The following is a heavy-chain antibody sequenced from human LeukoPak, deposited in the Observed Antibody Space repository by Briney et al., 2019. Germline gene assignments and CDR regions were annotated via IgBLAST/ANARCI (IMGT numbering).Heavy chain of an antibody. Sequence: GRSLRLSCAASGFTFSSYAMHWVRQAPGKGLEWVAVISYDGSNKYYADSVKGRFTISKDNSKNTLYLQMNSLRAEDTAVYYCARDLGPQQCSSTSCYYNGMDVWGQGTTVTVSS. CDR3: ARDLGPQQCSSTSCYYNGMDV. CDR2: ISYDGSNK. V-gene: IGHV3-30-3*01. CDR1: GFTFSSYA. J-gene: IGHJ6*02. D-gene: IGHD2-2*01.